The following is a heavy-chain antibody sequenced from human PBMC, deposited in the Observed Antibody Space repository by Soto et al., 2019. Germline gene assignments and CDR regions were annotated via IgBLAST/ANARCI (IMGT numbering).Heavy chain of an antibody. D-gene: IGHD3-22*01. V-gene: IGHV3-30*18. CDR2: ISYDGSNK. Sequence: GGALRLSCAASGFTFSSYGLHWVRPAPGKGLEWVAVISYDGSNKYYADSVKGRFTISRDNSKNTLYLQMNSLRAEDTAVYCCAKGEVTMIVVVNYGMDVWGQGTTVTVSS. J-gene: IGHJ6*02. CDR1: GFTFSSYG. CDR3: AKGEVTMIVVVNYGMDV.